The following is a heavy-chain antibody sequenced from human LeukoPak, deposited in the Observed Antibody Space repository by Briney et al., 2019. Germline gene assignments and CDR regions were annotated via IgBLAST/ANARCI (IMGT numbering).Heavy chain of an antibody. V-gene: IGHV1-8*03. Sequence: ASVKVSCKASGYTFTSYDINWVRQATGQGLEWMGSMNPNSGNTGYAQKFQGRVTITRNTSISTAYMELSSLRSEDTAVYYCARGRYCSSTSCFAWLWFDPWGQGTLVTVSS. D-gene: IGHD2-2*01. J-gene: IGHJ5*02. CDR2: MNPNSGNT. CDR3: ARGRYCSSTSCFAWLWFDP. CDR1: GYTFTSYD.